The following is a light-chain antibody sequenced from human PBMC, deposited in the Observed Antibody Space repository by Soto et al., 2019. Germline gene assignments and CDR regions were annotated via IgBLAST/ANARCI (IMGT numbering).Light chain of an antibody. J-gene: IGKJ4*02. CDR1: RSVSSDY. CDR2: GAS. V-gene: IGKV3-20*01. Sequence: PGERPTLSCRASRSVSSDYLAWYQQKPGQAPRLLIHGASNRATGIPDRFSGRGSGTDFALTISRLEPEDFAVYYCQQYESFPLTFGGGTKVVIK. CDR3: QQYESFPLT.